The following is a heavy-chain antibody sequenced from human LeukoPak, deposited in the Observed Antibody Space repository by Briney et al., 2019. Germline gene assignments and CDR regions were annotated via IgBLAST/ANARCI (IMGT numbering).Heavy chain of an antibody. D-gene: IGHD6-13*01. Sequence: SETLSLTCAVYGGSFSGYYRSWIRQPPGKGLEWIGEINHSGSTNYNPSLKSRVTISVDTSKNQFSLKLSSVTAADTAVYYCARAGSWTNNWFDPWGQGTLVTVSS. CDR2: INHSGST. CDR1: GGSFSGYY. V-gene: IGHV4-34*01. CDR3: ARAGSWTNNWFDP. J-gene: IGHJ5*02.